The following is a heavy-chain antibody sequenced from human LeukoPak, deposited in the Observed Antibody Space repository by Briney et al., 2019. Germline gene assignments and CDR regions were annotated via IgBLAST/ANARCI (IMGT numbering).Heavy chain of an antibody. V-gene: IGHV5-51*01. J-gene: IGHJ4*02. Sequence: AESLQISCKGSGYSFTSYWIGWVRQMPGKGLEWMGIIYPGDSDTRYSPSFQGQVTISADKSISTAYLQWSSLKASDTAMYYCARLRYSSSPSYFDYWGQGTLDTVSS. D-gene: IGHD6-6*01. CDR3: ARLRYSSSPSYFDY. CDR2: IYPGDSDT. CDR1: GYSFTSYW.